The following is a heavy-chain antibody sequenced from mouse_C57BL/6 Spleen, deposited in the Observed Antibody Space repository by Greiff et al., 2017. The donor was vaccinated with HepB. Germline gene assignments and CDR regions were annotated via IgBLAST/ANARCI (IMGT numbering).Heavy chain of an antibody. Sequence: VQLQQSGAELVRPGASVKLSCTASGFNIKDYYMHWVKQRPEQGLEWIGRIDPEDGDTEYAPKFQGKATMTADTSSNTAYLQLSSLTSADTAVYYCTPYYGNYYLDYWGQGTTLTVSS. V-gene: IGHV14-1*01. CDR1: GFNIKDYY. J-gene: IGHJ2*01. D-gene: IGHD2-10*01. CDR3: TPYYGNYYLDY. CDR2: IDPEDGDT.